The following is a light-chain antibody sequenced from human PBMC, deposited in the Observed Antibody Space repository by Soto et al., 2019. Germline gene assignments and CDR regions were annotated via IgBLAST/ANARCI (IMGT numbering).Light chain of an antibody. CDR1: SSDVGGYNY. CDR2: DVS. Sequence: QSALTQSASVSGSPGQSITISCTGTSSDVGGYNYVSWYQHHPGKAPKLMFYDVSNRPSGVSNRFSGSNSGNTASLTISGLQPEDEADYYCSSYTTSNTRQIVFGTGTELTVL. J-gene: IGLJ1*01. CDR3: SSYTTSNTRQIV. V-gene: IGLV2-14*03.